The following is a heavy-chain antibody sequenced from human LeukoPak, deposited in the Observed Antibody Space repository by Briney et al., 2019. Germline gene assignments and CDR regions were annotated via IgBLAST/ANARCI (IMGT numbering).Heavy chain of an antibody. V-gene: IGHV4-34*01. J-gene: IGHJ4*02. CDR1: GGPFSGYY. CDR3: ARGPSRYCSSTSCPKTLFDY. D-gene: IGHD2-2*01. Sequence: PSETLSLTCAVYGGPFSGYYWSWIRQPPGKGLEWIGEINHSGSTNYNPSLKSRVTISVDTSKNQFSLKLSSVTAADTAVYYCARGPSRYCSSTSCPKTLFDYWGQGTLVTVSS. CDR2: INHSGST.